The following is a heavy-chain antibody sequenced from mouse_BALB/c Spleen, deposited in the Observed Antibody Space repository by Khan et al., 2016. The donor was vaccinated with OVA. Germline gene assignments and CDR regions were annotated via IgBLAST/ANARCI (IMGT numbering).Heavy chain of an antibody. D-gene: IGHD1-1*01. CDR1: GYSITSDYA. J-gene: IGHJ1*01. CDR2: ISYSGST. Sequence: EVQLQESGPGLVKPSQSLSLTCTVPGYSITSDYAWNWIRQFPGNKMEWLGYISYSGSTTYNPSLKSRISITRDTSTNLFFLQLNSVTASAPATYYCTRGRYYEWYFDVGGAGTTVTGSS. CDR3: TRGRYYEWYFDV. V-gene: IGHV3-2*02.